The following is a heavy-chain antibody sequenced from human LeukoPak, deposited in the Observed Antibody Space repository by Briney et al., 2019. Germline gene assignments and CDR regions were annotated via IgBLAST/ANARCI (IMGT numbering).Heavy chain of an antibody. CDR2: ISWNSGSI. J-gene: IGHJ4*02. Sequence: GRSLRLSCAASGFTFDDYAMPWVRQAPGKGLEWVSGISWNSGSIGYADSVKGRFTISRDNAKNSLFLQLNRLRADDTAFYYCAKGRSIRYYYDSSGPDFWGQGTLVTVSS. CDR1: GFTFDDYA. V-gene: IGHV3-9*01. D-gene: IGHD3-22*01. CDR3: AKGRSIRYYYDSSGPDF.